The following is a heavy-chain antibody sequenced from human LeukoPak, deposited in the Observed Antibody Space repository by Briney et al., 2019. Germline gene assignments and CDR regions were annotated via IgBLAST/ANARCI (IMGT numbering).Heavy chain of an antibody. CDR2: IYTSGRT. Sequence: SQTLSLTCTVSGVFITSGSFYLSWIRQPAGRGLEWIGRIYTSGRTDYNPSLKSRVTMSVDTSKSDFSLNLSSLSTTDTAVSLCARDPTGHGFYFEYSGEGIQVTVSS. CDR1: GVFITSGSFY. V-gene: IGHV4-61*02. D-gene: IGHD3-9*01. CDR3: ARDPTGHGFYFEY. J-gene: IGHJ4*02.